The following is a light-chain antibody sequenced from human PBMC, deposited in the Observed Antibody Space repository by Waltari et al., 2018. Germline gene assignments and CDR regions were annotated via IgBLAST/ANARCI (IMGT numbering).Light chain of an antibody. Sequence: SSELTQDPAVSVALGQTVRFTCQGDSLRSSYASWYQLKPGQAPVLVIYGKDKRPSGIPDRSSGYSSGATASLTITWAQAEDEADYYCSSRNGRANQVVFAGGTKVTVL. CDR1: SLRSSY. V-gene: IGLV3-19*01. CDR2: GKD. CDR3: SSRNGRANQVV. J-gene: IGLJ3*02.